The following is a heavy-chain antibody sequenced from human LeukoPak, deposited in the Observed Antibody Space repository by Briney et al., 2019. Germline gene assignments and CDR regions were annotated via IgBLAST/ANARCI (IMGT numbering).Heavy chain of an antibody. CDR2: IRGSGGST. D-gene: IGHD1-26*01. V-gene: IGHV3-23*01. CDR3: ARTGGIYYYYFDY. J-gene: IGHJ4*02. Sequence: GGSLRLSCAASGFTFSSYGMSWVRQAAGKGLEWVSAIRGSGGSTYYADSVKRRSTLSRDNSKNTLYLQINSLRAEDTAVYYCARTGGIYYYYFDYWGQGTLVTVSS. CDR1: GFTFSSYG.